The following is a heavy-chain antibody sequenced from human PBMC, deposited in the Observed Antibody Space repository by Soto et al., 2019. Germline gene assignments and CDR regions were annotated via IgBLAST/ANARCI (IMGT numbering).Heavy chain of an antibody. CDR2: IFYTGST. Sequence: QVQLRESGPGLVRPSETLSLTCTVSGGSISRYFWSWIRQSPGKGLEWIGYIFYTGSTTYNPSLKSRVTISIDTSKNQFSLKLSSLTAADTAVYYCAHFSDLEWFDPWGQGTLVTVSS. D-gene: IGHD2-21*01. CDR1: GGSISRYF. V-gene: IGHV4-59*01. J-gene: IGHJ5*02. CDR3: AHFSDLEWFDP.